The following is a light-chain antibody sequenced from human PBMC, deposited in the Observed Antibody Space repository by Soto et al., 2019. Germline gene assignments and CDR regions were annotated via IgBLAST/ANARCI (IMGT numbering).Light chain of an antibody. CDR2: DAS. CDR3: QQYAGSTRA. V-gene: IGKV3-20*01. CDR1: QCVSSNS. J-gene: IGKJ1*01. Sequence: EIVLTQSPGTLSLSPGERATLSCSASQCVSSNSLAWNQQKRGQAPTRLIQDASSRATGIPDRSSGSWSGTDFPLTTSRLEPEDFAGYYCQQYAGSTRAFGQGPRV.